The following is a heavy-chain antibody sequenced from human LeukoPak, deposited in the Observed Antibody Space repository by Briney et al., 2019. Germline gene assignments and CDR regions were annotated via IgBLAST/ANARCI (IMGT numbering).Heavy chain of an antibody. CDR1: GFTVSTYW. Sequence: GGSLRLSCAVSGFTVSTYWMHWVRQAPGEGLVWVSRIKSDGPITNYADSVKGRFTISRDNAKNTLYLQMNSLRAEDTAVYYCTRAYGGSYFDYWGQGTLVTVSS. D-gene: IGHD1-26*01. CDR2: IKSDGPIT. V-gene: IGHV3-74*01. CDR3: TRAYGGSYFDY. J-gene: IGHJ4*02.